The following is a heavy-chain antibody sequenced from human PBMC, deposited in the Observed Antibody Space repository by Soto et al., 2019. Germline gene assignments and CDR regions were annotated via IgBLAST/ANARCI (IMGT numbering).Heavy chain of an antibody. CDR1: GGSVSSGSYY. V-gene: IGHV4-61*01. D-gene: IGHD3-3*01. CDR3: ARAPYYDFWSEVDWFDP. CDR2: IYYSGST. Sequence: QVQLQESGPGLVKPSETLSLTCTVSGGSVSSGSYYWSWIRQPPGKGLEWIGYIYYSGSTNYNPSLKSRVTISVDTSKNQFSLKLSSVTAADTAVYYCARAPYYDFWSEVDWFDPWGQGTLVTVSS. J-gene: IGHJ5*02.